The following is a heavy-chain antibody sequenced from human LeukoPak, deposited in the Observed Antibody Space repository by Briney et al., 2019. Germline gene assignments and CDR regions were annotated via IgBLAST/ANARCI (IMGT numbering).Heavy chain of an antibody. CDR1: GGTFSSYA. Sequence: SVKVSCKASGGTFSSYAISWVRQAPGQGLEWMGGIIPIFGTANYAQKFQGRVTITADESTSTAYMELSSLRSEDTAVYYCARGVVPAAVFDYWGQGTLVTVSS. CDR3: ARGVVPAAVFDY. V-gene: IGHV1-69*13. CDR2: IIPIFGTA. J-gene: IGHJ4*02. D-gene: IGHD2-2*01.